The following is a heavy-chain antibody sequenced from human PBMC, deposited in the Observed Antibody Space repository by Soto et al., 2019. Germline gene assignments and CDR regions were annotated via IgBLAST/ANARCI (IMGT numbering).Heavy chain of an antibody. CDR1: GYSLTVLS. J-gene: IGHJ4*02. D-gene: IGHD6-19*01. V-gene: IGHV1-24*01. Sequence: ASVKVSCKVSGYSLTVLSMHWVRQAPGKGLEWMGGFDPEDGETIYAQKFQGRVTMTKDTSTSTAYMELRSLRSDDTAVYYCARDSSGWYSTGIFDYWGQGTLVTVSS. CDR2: FDPEDGET. CDR3: ARDSSGWYSTGIFDY.